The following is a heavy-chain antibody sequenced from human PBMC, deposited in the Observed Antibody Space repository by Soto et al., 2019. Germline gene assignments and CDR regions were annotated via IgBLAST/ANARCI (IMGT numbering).Heavy chain of an antibody. J-gene: IGHJ4*02. CDR3: ARDLFASATRPHDY. Sequence: SVKVSCKASGGTFSSYAISWVRQAPGQGLEWMGWIIAIIGTANYAQKFQGRVTITGDTSTSTAYMELSSLRSEDTAVYYCARDLFASATRPHDYWGQXTLVTVSS. CDR1: GGTFSSYA. D-gene: IGHD3-3*01. CDR2: IIAIIGTA. V-gene: IGHV1-69*06.